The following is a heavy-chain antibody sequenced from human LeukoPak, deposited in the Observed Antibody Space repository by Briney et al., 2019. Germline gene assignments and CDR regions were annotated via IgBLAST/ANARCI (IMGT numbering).Heavy chain of an antibody. V-gene: IGHV4-31*03. CDR1: GGSISSGGYY. D-gene: IGHD5-12*01. CDR2: IYYSGST. CDR3: ARDLDRYSGYDQGGHYFDY. Sequence: RSSETLSLTCTVSGGSISSGGYYWSWIRQHPGKGLEWIGYIYYSGSTYYNPSLKSRVTISVDKSKNQFSLKLSSVTAADTAVYYCARDLDRYSGYDQGGHYFDYWGQGTLVTVSS. J-gene: IGHJ4*02.